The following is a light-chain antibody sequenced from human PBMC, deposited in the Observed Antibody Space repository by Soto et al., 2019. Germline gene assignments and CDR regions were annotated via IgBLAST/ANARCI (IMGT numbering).Light chain of an antibody. CDR2: DAS. Sequence: FVLTQSPGTLSLSPGERATLSCRASQTVRNNYLAWYQQKPGQAPRLLIYDASSRATGIPGRFSGSGSGTDFTLTISRLEPEDFAVYYCQQYGSSPPSITFGQGTRLEV. CDR3: QQYGSSPPSIT. CDR1: QTVRNNY. V-gene: IGKV3-20*01. J-gene: IGKJ5*01.